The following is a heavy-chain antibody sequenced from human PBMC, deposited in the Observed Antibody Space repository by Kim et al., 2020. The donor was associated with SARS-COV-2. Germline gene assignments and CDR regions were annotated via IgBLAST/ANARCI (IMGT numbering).Heavy chain of an antibody. CDR2: IYTGDSDT. CDR1: GYSFTSYW. V-gene: IGHV5-51*01. CDR3: ASSLAVGATSGEYYYGMDV. Sequence: GESLKISCKGSGYSFTSYWIGWVRQMPGKGLEWMGIIYTGDSDTRYSQSFQGQVTISADKSISTAYLQWSSLKAPDTPMYYCASSLAVGATSGEYYYGMDVWGQGTTVTVSS. J-gene: IGHJ6*02. D-gene: IGHD1-26*01.